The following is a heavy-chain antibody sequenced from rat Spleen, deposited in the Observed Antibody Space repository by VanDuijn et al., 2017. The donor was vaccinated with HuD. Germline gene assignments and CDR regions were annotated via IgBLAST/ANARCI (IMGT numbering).Heavy chain of an antibody. CDR1: GFTFSDYN. J-gene: IGHJ2*01. V-gene: IGHV5-7*01. CDR3: ATDRNKERFDY. D-gene: IGHD1-10*01. Sequence: EVQLVASGGGLVQPGRSLKLSCAASGFTFSDYNMAWVRQAPKKGLEWVTTISYDGSTTYYRDSVKGRFTISRDHAKSTLYLQMDSLRSEDTATYYCATDRNKERFDYCGQGVMVTFSS. CDR2: ISYDGSTT.